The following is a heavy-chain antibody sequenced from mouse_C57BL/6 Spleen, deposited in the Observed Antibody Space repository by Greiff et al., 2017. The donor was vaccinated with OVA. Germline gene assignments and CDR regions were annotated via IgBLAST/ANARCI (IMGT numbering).Heavy chain of an antibody. D-gene: IGHD1-1*01. V-gene: IGHV1-80*01. Sequence: QVQLKESGAELVKPGASVKISCKASGYAFSSYWMNWVKQRPGKGLEWIGQIYPGDGDTNYNGKFKGKATLTADKSSSTAYMQLSSLTSEDSAVYFCAKAGPYYYGTSYAAMDYWGQGTSVTVSS. CDR2: IYPGDGDT. J-gene: IGHJ4*01. CDR1: GYAFSSYW. CDR3: AKAGPYYYGTSYAAMDY.